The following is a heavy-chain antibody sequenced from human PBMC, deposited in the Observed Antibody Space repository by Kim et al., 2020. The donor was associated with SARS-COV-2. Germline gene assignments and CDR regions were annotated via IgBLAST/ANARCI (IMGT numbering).Heavy chain of an antibody. CDR3: ARDLDGGYFPFDY. Sequence: YADSVKGRFTISRDNAKNSLYLQMNSLRAEDTAVYYCARDLDGGYFPFDYWGQGTLVTVSS. D-gene: IGHD3-22*01. J-gene: IGHJ4*02. V-gene: IGHV3-11*06.